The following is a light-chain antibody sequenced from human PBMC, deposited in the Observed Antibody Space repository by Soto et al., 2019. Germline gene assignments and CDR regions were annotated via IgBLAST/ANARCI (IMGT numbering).Light chain of an antibody. V-gene: IGKV1-5*01. J-gene: IGKJ2*01. CDR2: DAS. CDR1: QSISSW. CDR3: QQYNSYS. Sequence: DIQMTQSPSTLSASVGDRVTITCRASQSISSWLAWYQQKPGKAPKLLIYDASSLESGVPSSFSGSGSGTEFTLTIISLQPDDFATYYCQQYNSYSFGHGTKLEIK.